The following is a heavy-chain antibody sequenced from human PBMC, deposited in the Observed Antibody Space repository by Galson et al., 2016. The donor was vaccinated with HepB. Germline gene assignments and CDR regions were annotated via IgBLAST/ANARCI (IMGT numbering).Heavy chain of an antibody. CDR2: IYSSGNT. V-gene: IGHV4-39*01. Sequence: SETLSLTCTVSGGSFRSGSSYWGWIRQPPGKGLDWIGTIYSSGNTYYNPSLESRVTISVDMSKNQFSLKLSSVTAADTAVYYCARRQGNDYRFDSWGQGTLVTVSS. J-gene: IGHJ4*02. CDR3: ARRQGNDYRFDS. CDR1: GGSFRSGSSY. D-gene: IGHD4-11*01.